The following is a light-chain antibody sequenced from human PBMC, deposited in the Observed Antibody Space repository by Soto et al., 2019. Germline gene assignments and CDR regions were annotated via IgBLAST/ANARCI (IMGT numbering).Light chain of an antibody. J-gene: IGKJ5*01. CDR2: DTS. CDR3: HQRNK. V-gene: IGKV3-11*01. CDR1: QFLSSY. Sequence: ELVLTQSPATLSVSPWERATLSCRASQFLSSYLAWYQQIPGQPPRLLIYDTSNRVTGIPARFSGSRSGTDFTLTISSLEPEDFAVYFCHQRNKFGQGTRLEIK.